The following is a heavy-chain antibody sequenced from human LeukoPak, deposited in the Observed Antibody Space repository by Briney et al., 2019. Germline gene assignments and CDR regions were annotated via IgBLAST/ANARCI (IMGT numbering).Heavy chain of an antibody. CDR2: ISGSGGST. V-gene: IGHV3-23*01. Sequence: GGSLRLSRAASGFTFSSYAMSWVRQAPGKGLEWVSAISGSGGSTYYADSVKDRFTISRDNSKNTLYLQMNSLRAEDKDVYYCAKDRKQWLPANFDYWGQGTLVTVSS. D-gene: IGHD6-19*01. CDR3: AKDRKQWLPANFDY. J-gene: IGHJ4*02. CDR1: GFTFSSYA.